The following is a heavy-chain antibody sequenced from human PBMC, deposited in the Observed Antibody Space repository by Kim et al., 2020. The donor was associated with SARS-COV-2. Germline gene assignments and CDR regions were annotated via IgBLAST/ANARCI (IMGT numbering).Heavy chain of an antibody. V-gene: IGHV4-39*01. CDR3: ARRSSSGEAWFDP. CDR1: GGSISSSSYY. J-gene: IGHJ5*02. D-gene: IGHD6-25*01. CDR2: IYYSGST. Sequence: SETLSLTCTVSGGSISSSSYYWGWIRQPPGKGLEWIGSIYYSGSTYYNPSLKSRVTISVDTSKNQFSLKLSSVTAADTAVYYCARRSSSGEAWFDPWGQG.